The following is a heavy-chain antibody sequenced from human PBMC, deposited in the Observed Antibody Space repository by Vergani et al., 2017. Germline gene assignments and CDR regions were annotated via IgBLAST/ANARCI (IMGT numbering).Heavy chain of an antibody. D-gene: IGHD1-7*01. Sequence: QITLKESGPTLVKPTQTLTLTCTFSGFSLNTRGVSVAWIRQPPGKALDWLALIYWNDDKNYSPPLNNRVTITKETAKNQVVLTLTNMDYWDTGTYYCVYRKTECGTTGCFYPFYYYYYMDVGGKGTTVTVSS. CDR2: IYWNDDK. CDR1: GFSLNTRGVS. J-gene: IGHJ6*03. CDR3: VYRKTECGTTGCFYPFYYYYYMDV. V-gene: IGHV2-5*04.